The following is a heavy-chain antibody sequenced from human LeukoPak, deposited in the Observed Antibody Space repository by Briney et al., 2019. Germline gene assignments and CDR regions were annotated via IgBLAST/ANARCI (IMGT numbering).Heavy chain of an antibody. Sequence: PSETLSLTCAVYGGSFSGYYWNWIRQPPGKGLEWIGEINHSGSTNYNPSLKSRVTISVDTSKNQFSLKLSSVTAADTAVYYCARELYYYGSGMGDWGQGTLVTVSS. V-gene: IGHV4-34*01. CDR3: ARELYYYGSGMGD. CDR2: INHSGST. CDR1: GGSFSGYY. J-gene: IGHJ4*02. D-gene: IGHD3-10*01.